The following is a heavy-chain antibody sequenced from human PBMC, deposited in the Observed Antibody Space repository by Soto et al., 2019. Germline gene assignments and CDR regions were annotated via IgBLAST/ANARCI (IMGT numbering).Heavy chain of an antibody. CDR1: GFTFSSYW. V-gene: IGHV3-7*03. CDR2: IKQDGSEK. Sequence: GGSLRLSCAASGFTFSSYWMSWVRQAPGKGLEWVANIKQDGSEKYYVDSVKGRFTISRDNAKNSLYLQMNSLRAEDTAVYYCARGGNYYGSGSYAFYWGQGTLVTVSS. J-gene: IGHJ4*02. D-gene: IGHD3-10*01. CDR3: ARGGNYYGSGSYAFY.